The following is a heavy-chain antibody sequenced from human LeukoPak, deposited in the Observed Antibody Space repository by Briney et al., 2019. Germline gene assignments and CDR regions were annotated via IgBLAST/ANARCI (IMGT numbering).Heavy chain of an antibody. Sequence: SETLSLTCAVYGGSFSGYYWSWIRQPPGKGLEWIGEINHSGSTNYNPSLKSRVTISVDTSKNQFSLKLSSVTAADTAVYYCARGDNWNDVVIDYWGQGTLVTVSS. CDR2: INHSGST. CDR3: ARGDNWNDVVIDY. CDR1: GGSFSGYY. D-gene: IGHD1-1*01. V-gene: IGHV4-34*01. J-gene: IGHJ4*02.